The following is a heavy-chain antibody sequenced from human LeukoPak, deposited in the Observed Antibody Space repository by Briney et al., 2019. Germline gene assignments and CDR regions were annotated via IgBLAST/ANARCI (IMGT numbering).Heavy chain of an antibody. CDR1: GYTFTGYY. Sequence: GASVKVSCKASGYTFTGYYMHWVRQAPGQGLEWMGWINPNSGGTNYAQKFQGRVTMTRDTSISTAYMELSRLRSDDTAVYYCARSVSIAAAGFDYWGQGTLVTVSS. CDR3: ARSVSIAAAGFDY. D-gene: IGHD6-13*01. CDR2: INPNSGGT. V-gene: IGHV1-2*02. J-gene: IGHJ4*02.